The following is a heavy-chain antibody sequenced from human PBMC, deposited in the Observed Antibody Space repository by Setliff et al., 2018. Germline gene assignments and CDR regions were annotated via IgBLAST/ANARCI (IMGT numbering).Heavy chain of an antibody. CDR3: ARDLVLTRFDL. CDR2: IKSKTDGGTT. J-gene: IGHJ2*01. CDR1: GFTFSNAW. D-gene: IGHD2-8*02. Sequence: AGGSLRLSCAASGFTFSNAWMSWVRQAPGKGLEWVGRIKSKTDGGTTDYAAPVKGRFTISRDDSKNTLYLQMNSLRAEDTAVYYCARDLVLTRFDLWGRGTLVTVSS. V-gene: IGHV3-15*01.